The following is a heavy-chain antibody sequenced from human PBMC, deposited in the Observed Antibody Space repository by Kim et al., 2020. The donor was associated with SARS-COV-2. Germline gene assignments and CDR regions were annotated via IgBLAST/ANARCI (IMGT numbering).Heavy chain of an antibody. V-gene: IGHV4-34*01. Sequence: SETLSLTCAVYGGSFSGYYWSWIRQPPGKGLEWIGEINHSGSTNYNPSLKSRVTISVDTSKNQFSLKLSSVTAADTAVYYCARGLDIVVVVAANWFDPWGQGTLVTVSS. D-gene: IGHD2-15*01. CDR2: INHSGST. CDR3: ARGLDIVVVVAANWFDP. CDR1: GGSFSGYY. J-gene: IGHJ5*02.